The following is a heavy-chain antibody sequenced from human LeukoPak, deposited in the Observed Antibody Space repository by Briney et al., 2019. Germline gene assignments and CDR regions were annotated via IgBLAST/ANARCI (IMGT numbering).Heavy chain of an antibody. J-gene: IGHJ4*02. CDR2: IWYDGSNK. D-gene: IGHD1-26*01. V-gene: IGHV3-33*01. CDR3: AAHHGELGYFDY. CDR1: GFTFSSYG. Sequence: PGRSLRLSCAASGFTFSSYGMHWVRQAPGKGLQWVAVIWYDGSNKYYADSVKGRFTIARDNSKTTLYLQMNSLRAEDTAVYYCAAHHGELGYFDYWGQGTLVTVSS.